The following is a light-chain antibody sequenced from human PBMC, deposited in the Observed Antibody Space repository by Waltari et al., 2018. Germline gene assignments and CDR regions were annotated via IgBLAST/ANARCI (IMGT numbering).Light chain of an antibody. J-gene: IGLJ3*02. CDR3: CSYAGSYTWV. CDR1: SSDVGKYNL. Sequence: QSALTQPASVSGSPGQSITISCTGTSSDVGKYNLVSWYQQYPGKAPKVMIYDDNRRPSGVSDRFSGSKSGNTASLTIAGVQAEYEADYYCCSYAGSYTWVFGGGTKLTVL. V-gene: IGLV2-23*01. CDR2: DDN.